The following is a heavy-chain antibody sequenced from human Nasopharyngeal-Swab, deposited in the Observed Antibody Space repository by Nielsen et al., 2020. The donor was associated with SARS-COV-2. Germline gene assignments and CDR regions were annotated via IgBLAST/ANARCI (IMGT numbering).Heavy chain of an antibody. Sequence: ASVKVSCKASGYTFTSYYLHWVRQAPGQGLEWMAIINPTDGSTSYAQKFEGRVTMTRVTSTSTVYMELNSLRSEDTAVYYCARVLPFRITGTSGMDVWGQGTTVTVSS. CDR2: INPTDGST. CDR1: GYTFTSYY. D-gene: IGHD1-7*01. J-gene: IGHJ6*02. V-gene: IGHV1-46*01. CDR3: ARVLPFRITGTSGMDV.